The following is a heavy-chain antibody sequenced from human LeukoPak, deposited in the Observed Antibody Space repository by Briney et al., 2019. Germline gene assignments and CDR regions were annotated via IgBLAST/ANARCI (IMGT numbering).Heavy chain of an antibody. V-gene: IGHV3-7*01. J-gene: IGHJ4*02. D-gene: IGHD1-26*01. Sequence: GGSLRLSCVASGFTLRNTWMAWVRQAPGKGLEWVANINQDASTKHYVDSVKGRFTISRDNAKNSLYLQMNSLRAEDKAVYYCAREQSGNLDYWGQGTLVTVSA. CDR2: INQDASTK. CDR3: AREQSGNLDY. CDR1: GFTLRNTW.